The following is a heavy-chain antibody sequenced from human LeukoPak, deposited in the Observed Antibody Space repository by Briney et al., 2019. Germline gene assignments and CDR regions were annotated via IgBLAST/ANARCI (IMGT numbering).Heavy chain of an antibody. V-gene: IGHV1-24*01. Sequence: ASVKVSCKVSGYTLTQLSMHWVRQAPGKGLEWMGGSDPEDGETIYAQKFQGRVTMTEDTSTDTAYMELSSLRSEDTAVYYCATRSGSYTNAAFDIWGQGTMVTVSS. CDR1: GYTLTQLS. CDR3: ATRSGSYTNAAFDI. J-gene: IGHJ3*02. D-gene: IGHD1-26*01. CDR2: SDPEDGET.